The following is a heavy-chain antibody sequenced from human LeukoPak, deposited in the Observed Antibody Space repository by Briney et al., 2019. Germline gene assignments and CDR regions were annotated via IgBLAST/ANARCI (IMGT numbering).Heavy chain of an antibody. CDR1: GYTFTSYG. V-gene: IGHV1-18*01. CDR3: ARHRRTYNWFDP. CDR2: ISAYNGNT. Sequence: ASVKVSCKASGYTFTSYGISWVRQAPGQGLEWVGWISAYNGNTNYAQKLQGRVTMTTDTSTSTAYMELRSLRSDDTAVYYCARHRRTYNWFDPWGQGTLVTVSS. J-gene: IGHJ5*02.